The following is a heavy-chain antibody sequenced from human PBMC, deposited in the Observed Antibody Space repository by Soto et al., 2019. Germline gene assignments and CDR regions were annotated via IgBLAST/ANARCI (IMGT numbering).Heavy chain of an antibody. Sequence: EVQLVESGGGFVQPGGSLRLSCAASGFTFSTYSMHWVRQAPGKGLEWVSYISDDSGTIYYADSVKGRFTISRDNANNSVYLQMNSLRDDDTATYYFAREPSGGDDYVDPRESWGQGTLVTVSS. J-gene: IGHJ5*02. V-gene: IGHV3-48*02. CDR3: AREPSGGDDYVDPRES. CDR2: ISDDSGTI. CDR1: GFTFSTYS. D-gene: IGHD4-17*01.